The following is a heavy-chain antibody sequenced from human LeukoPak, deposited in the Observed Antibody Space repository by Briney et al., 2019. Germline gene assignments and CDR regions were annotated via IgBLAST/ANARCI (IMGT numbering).Heavy chain of an antibody. CDR1: GFTVSSNY. V-gene: IGHV3-53*01. CDR2: IYNTGGT. D-gene: IGHD1-26*01. Sequence: PGGSLRLSCAASGFTVSSNYMNWVRQAPGKGLEWVSIIYNTGGTYYADSVKGRFTISRDNSKNTLYLQMNSLRAEDTALYYCARELGSYEGGYYGMDVWGQGTTVTVSS. CDR3: ARELGSYEGGYYGMDV. J-gene: IGHJ6*02.